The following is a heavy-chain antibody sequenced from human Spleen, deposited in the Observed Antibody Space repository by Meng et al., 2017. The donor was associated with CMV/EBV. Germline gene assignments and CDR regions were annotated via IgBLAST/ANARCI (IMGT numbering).Heavy chain of an antibody. V-gene: IGHV3-21*04. Sequence: GESLKISCAASGFIFSSYSMNWVRQAPGKGLEWVSSISPNGRYTYYADSVKGLFTISRDNSKTTLYLHMDRLRVEDTAVYYCAREVPEQWLSTEYYFDFWGQGTRVTVSS. CDR2: ISPNGRYT. J-gene: IGHJ4*02. CDR3: AREVPEQWLSTEYYFDF. CDR1: GFIFSSYS. D-gene: IGHD6-19*01.